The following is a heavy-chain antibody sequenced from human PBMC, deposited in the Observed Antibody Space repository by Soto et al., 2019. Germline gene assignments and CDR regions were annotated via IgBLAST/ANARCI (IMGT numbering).Heavy chain of an antibody. CDR3: ARIPRSDYSDPLGC. V-gene: IGHV4-34*01. J-gene: IGHJ4*02. CDR2: ITHRGSP. D-gene: IGHD4-17*01. Sequence: PSETLSLTCAVYGGSFSGYHWTWIRQPPGRGLEWIGQITHRGSPNYSSSFKSRATISVDTSKHQFSLDLTSVTAAQTAVYSCARIPRSDYSDPLGCWGQGMLVT. CDR1: GGSFSGYH.